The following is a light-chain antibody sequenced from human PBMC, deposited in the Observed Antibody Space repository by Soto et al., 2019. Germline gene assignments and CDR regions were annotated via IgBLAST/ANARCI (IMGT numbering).Light chain of an antibody. V-gene: IGKV4-1*01. CDR3: QQYGSSGT. CDR1: SISYSSINKNY. Sequence: SISYSSINKNYLAWYKQRPGQPPKVLFYWASTRQSGVPDRFSGSGSGTDFTLTISRLEPEDFAVYYCQQYGSSGTFGQGTKVDIK. CDR2: WAS. J-gene: IGKJ1*01.